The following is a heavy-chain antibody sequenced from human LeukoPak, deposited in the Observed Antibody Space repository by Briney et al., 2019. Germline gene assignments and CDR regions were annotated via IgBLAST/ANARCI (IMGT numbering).Heavy chain of an antibody. CDR2: IKQDGSEK. J-gene: IGHJ6*02. Sequence: GGSLRLSCAASGFTFSSYWMSWVRQAPGKGLECVANIKQDGSEKYYADSAKGRFTISRDNAKNSLYLQMNSLRAEDTAVYYCARELYSSSWYGNYYYYYGMDVWGQGTTVTVSS. D-gene: IGHD6-13*01. V-gene: IGHV3-7*01. CDR1: GFTFSSYW. CDR3: ARELYSSSWYGNYYYYYGMDV.